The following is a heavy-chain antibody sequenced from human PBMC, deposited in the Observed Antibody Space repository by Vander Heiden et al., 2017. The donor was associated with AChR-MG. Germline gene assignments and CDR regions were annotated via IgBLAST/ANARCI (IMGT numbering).Heavy chain of an antibody. D-gene: IGHD6-13*01. CDR1: GGSISSSSYY. J-gene: IGHJ6*03. V-gene: IGHV4-39*01. Sequence: QLQLQESGPGLVKPSETLSLTCTVSGGSISSSSYYWGWIRQPPGKGLEWIGSIYYSGSTYYNPYLKSRVTISVDTSKNQFSLKLSSVTAADTAVYYCARVVAAAGTGPKSDYMDVWGKGTTVTVSS. CDR2: IYYSGST. CDR3: ARVVAAAGTGPKSDYMDV.